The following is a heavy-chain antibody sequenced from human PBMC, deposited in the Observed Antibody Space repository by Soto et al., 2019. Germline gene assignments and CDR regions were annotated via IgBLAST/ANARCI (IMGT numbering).Heavy chain of an antibody. Sequence: QVQLVESGGGVVQPGGSLRVSCAASGFTFSGYAMHWVRQAPGKGLEWVAFISYDGSLKYYADSVKARFTTSRDNSQNTLYLQMNSLRPEDTAVHYCARDVPLGHWGQGALVTVSS. D-gene: IGHD3-16*01. CDR2: ISYDGSLK. CDR1: GFTFSGYA. J-gene: IGHJ4*02. CDR3: ARDVPLGH. V-gene: IGHV3-30-3*01.